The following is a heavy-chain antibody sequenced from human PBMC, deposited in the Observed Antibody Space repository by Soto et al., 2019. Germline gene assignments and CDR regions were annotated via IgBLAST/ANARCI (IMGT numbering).Heavy chain of an antibody. CDR3: ARNIVVVPAAIWGFDY. D-gene: IGHD2-2*01. J-gene: IGHJ4*02. V-gene: IGHV2-5*02. CDR2: IYWDDDK. CDR1: GFSLSTSGVG. Sequence: GSGPTLVNPTQTLTLTCTFSGFSLSTSGVGVGWIRQPPGKALEWLALIYWDDDKRYSPSLKSRLTITKDTSKNQVVLTMTNMDPVDTATYYCARNIVVVPAAIWGFDYWGQGTLVTVSS.